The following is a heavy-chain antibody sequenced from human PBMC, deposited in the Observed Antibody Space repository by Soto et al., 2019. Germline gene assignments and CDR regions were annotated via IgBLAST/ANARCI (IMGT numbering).Heavy chain of an antibody. D-gene: IGHD3-10*01. Sequence: QVHLQQWGAGLLKPSETLSLTCAVNGGAFNGYYWTWIRQSPGKGLQWIGEINHSGTVDYNPSLKSRVTFSIDTSKKQFSLTLTSVTAADTAVYYCARAGAALVRGSIGGFDHWGQGTLVTVSS. CDR3: ARAGAALVRGSIGGFDH. J-gene: IGHJ4*02. CDR2: INHSGTV. V-gene: IGHV4-34*01. CDR1: GGAFNGYY.